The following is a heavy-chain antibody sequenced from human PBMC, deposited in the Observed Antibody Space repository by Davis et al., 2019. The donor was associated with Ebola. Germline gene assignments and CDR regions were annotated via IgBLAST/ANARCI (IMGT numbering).Heavy chain of an antibody. CDR2: IYSGGST. Sequence: GESLKISCAASGFTVSSNYMSWVRQAPGKGLEWVSVIYSGGSTYYADSVKGRFTISRDNSKNSLYLQMNSLRAEDTAVYYCATAMVQGVISMVDYWGRGTLVTVSS. D-gene: IGHD3-10*01. CDR1: GFTVSSNY. J-gene: IGHJ4*02. V-gene: IGHV3-53*01. CDR3: ATAMVQGVISMVDY.